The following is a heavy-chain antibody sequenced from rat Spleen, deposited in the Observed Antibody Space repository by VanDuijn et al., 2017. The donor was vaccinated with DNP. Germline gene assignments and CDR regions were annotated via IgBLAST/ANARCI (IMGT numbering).Heavy chain of an antibody. D-gene: IGHD1-4*01. CDR1: GFSLTSYH. Sequence: QVQLKESGPGLVQPSQTLSLTCTVSGFSLTSYHVHWVRQPPGKGLEWIATISSGGSTYYHSSLKSRLSVSRDTSKGQVFLKMNSLQTEDTAFYLCTGVDIYPGLPFEYWGQGVMVTVSS. J-gene: IGHJ2*01. CDR2: ISSGGST. V-gene: IGHV2S12*01. CDR3: TGVDIYPGLPFEY.